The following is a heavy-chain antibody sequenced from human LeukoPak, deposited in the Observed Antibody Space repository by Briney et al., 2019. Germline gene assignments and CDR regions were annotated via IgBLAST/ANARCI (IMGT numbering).Heavy chain of an antibody. CDR3: AKALQEYSSSSGYYYYYMDV. CDR2: ISWNSGSI. D-gene: IGHD6-6*01. J-gene: IGHJ6*03. Sequence: GGSLRLSCAASGFTFDDYAMHWVRQAPGKGLEWVSGISWNSGSIGYADSVKGRFTISRDNAKNSLYLQMNSLRAEDTALYYCAKALQEYSSSSGYYYYYMDVWGKGTTVTVSS. V-gene: IGHV3-9*01. CDR1: GFTFDDYA.